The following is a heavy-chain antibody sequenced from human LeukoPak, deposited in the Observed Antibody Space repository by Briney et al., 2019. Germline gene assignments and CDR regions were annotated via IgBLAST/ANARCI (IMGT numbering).Heavy chain of an antibody. Sequence: ASVKVSCKVSGYTLIELSMHWVRQAPGKGLEWMGGFDPDDGETIYAQKFQGRVTMTEDTSTDTAYMELSSLRSEDTAVYYCATDPTLKLYSSSWYDVLDVWGQGTTVTVSS. CDR1: GYTLIELS. D-gene: IGHD6-13*01. J-gene: IGHJ6*02. V-gene: IGHV1-24*01. CDR2: FDPDDGET. CDR3: ATDPTLKLYSSSWYDVLDV.